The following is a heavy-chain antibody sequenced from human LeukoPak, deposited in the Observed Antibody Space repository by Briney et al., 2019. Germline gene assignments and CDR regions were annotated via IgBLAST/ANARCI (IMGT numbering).Heavy chain of an antibody. V-gene: IGHV3-7*03. J-gene: IGHJ3*02. CDR2: IKQDGREK. CDR3: ARSLGVDTNRAFDI. CDR1: GFTFSSYW. Sequence: PGGSLRLSCAASGFTFSSYWMSWVRQAPGKGLEGVANIKQDGREKYYVDSVKRRLTISRDNAKNSLYLQMNSLRAEDTAVYYCARSLGVDTNRAFDIWGQGTMVTVSS. D-gene: IGHD5-18*01.